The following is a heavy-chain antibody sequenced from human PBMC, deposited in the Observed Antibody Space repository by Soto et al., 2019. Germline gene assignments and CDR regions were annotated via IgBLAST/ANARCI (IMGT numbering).Heavy chain of an antibody. Sequence: PGGSLRLSCAASGFTFSSYAMSWVRQAPGKGLEWVSAISGSGGSTYYADSVKGRFTISRDNSKNTLYLQMNSLRAEDTAVYYCAKDIVVVVAAMASWFEPWGQGTLVTVSS. CDR2: ISGSGGST. CDR3: AKDIVVVVAAMASWFEP. V-gene: IGHV3-23*01. J-gene: IGHJ5*02. CDR1: GFTFSSYA. D-gene: IGHD2-15*01.